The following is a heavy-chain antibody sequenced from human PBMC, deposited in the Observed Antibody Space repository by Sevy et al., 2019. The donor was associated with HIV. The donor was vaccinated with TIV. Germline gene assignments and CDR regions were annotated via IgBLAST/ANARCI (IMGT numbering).Heavy chain of an antibody. CDR3: ARNSGN. V-gene: IGHV3-7*01. J-gene: IGHJ4*02. Sequence: EGSLRLSCAASGFTFTNFWMSWVHQAPGKGLEWVANVDNDGSGQKYADSVKGRFIISRDNAKNSLYLQMNSLRTEDTAVYYCARNSGNWGQGTLVTVSS. CDR2: VDNDGSGQ. CDR1: GFTFTNFW. D-gene: IGHD6-19*01.